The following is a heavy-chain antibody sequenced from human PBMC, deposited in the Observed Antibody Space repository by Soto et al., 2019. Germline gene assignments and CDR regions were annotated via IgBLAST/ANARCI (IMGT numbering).Heavy chain of an antibody. V-gene: IGHV3-9*01. J-gene: IGHJ6*02. CDR2: ISWNSGNV. CDR3: AKDTGDSSGYYYYYYYGMDV. CDR1: GFIFKNYA. D-gene: IGHD3-22*01. Sequence: SLRLSCAASGFIFKNYAMHWVRQAPGKGLEWVSGISWNSGNVGYADSVKGRFTISRDNAENSLYLQMNSLRPEDTALYYCAKDTGDSSGYYYYYYYGMDVWGQGTTVTVSS.